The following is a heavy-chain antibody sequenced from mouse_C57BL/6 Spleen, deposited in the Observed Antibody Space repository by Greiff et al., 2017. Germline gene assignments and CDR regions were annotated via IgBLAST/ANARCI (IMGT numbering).Heavy chain of an antibody. V-gene: IGHV7-3*01. Sequence: EVQLVESGGGLVQPGGSLSISCAASGFTFTDYYMSWVRQPPGKALEWLGFIRNKANGYTTEYSASVKGRFTISRDNSQSILYLQINALRAEDSASYYGGSSSSYDGYFSFAYWGQGTLVTVSA. CDR3: GSSSSYDGYFSFAY. CDR1: GFTFTDYY. CDR2: IRNKANGYTT. J-gene: IGHJ3*01. D-gene: IGHD2-3*01.